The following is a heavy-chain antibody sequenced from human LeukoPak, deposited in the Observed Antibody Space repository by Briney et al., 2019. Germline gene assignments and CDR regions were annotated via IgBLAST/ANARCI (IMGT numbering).Heavy chain of an antibody. CDR1: GYTFTSYD. V-gene: IGHV1-8*01. CDR3: ARDRWGVNYYQYMDV. Sequence: ASVKVSCKASGYTFTSYDINWVRQATGQGLEWMGWMNPNSGNTGYAQKFQGRVTMTRNTSISTAYMELSSLRSEDTAVYYCARDRWGVNYYQYMDVWGKGTTVTVSS. J-gene: IGHJ6*03. D-gene: IGHD3-10*01. CDR2: MNPNSGNT.